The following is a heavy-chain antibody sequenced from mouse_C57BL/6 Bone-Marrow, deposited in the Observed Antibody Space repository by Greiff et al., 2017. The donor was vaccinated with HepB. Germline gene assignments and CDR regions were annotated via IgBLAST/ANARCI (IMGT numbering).Heavy chain of an antibody. CDR3: ASRKCPYYYVSSYVFAY. D-gene: IGHD1-1*01. CDR2: IYPSDSET. J-gene: IGHJ3*01. V-gene: IGHV1-61*01. CDR1: GYTFTSYW. Sequence: VQLQQPGAELVRPGSSVKLSCKASGYTFTSYWMDWVKQRPGQGLEWIGNIYPSDSETHYNQKFKDKATLTVDKSSSTAYMQLSSLTSEDAAVYDCASRKCPYYYVSSYVFAYWGRGTLVTVSA.